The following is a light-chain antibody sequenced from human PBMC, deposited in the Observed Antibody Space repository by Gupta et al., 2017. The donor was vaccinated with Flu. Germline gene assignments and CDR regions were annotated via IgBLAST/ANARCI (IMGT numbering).Light chain of an antibody. CDR3: RQGAHWPWA. V-gene: IGKV2-30*01. CDR1: QGLVYSDGNTY. J-gene: IGKJ1*01. Sequence: DVVMPQSPLSLPVTIGQPASISCSSSQGLVYSDGNTYLHWFQQKPGQSPRRLMYQVSYRDAWVPDECSSRGAGSNDILKISRGEAEDVVMDFCRQGAHWPWAFGQGTKVEIK. CDR2: QVS.